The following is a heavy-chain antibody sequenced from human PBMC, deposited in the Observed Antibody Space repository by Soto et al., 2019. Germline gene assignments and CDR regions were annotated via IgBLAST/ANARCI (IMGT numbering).Heavy chain of an antibody. V-gene: IGHV3-9*01. Sequence: EVQLVESGGGLVQPGRSLRLSCAASGFTFDDYAMHWVRQAPGKGLEWVSGISWNSGSIGYADSVKGRFTISRDNAKNSLYLQMNSLRAEDTALYYCAKVILPGGYDYRGASCFDYWGQGTLVTVSS. CDR3: AKVILPGGYDYRGASCFDY. J-gene: IGHJ4*02. CDR1: GFTFDDYA. CDR2: ISWNSGSI. D-gene: IGHD5-12*01.